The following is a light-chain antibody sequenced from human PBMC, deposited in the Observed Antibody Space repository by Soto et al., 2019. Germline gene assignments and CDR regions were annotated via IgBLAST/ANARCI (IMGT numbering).Light chain of an antibody. CDR3: QSYDIRLSSWV. CDR2: EGS. CDR1: SSDVGTYNL. Sequence: QSALTQPASVSGSPGQSITISCTGSSSDVGTYNLVSWYQQHPGKAPKIMIYEGSKRPSGVSNRFSGSKSGNTASLTISGLQAEDEADYYCQSYDIRLSSWVFGGGTKLTVL. V-gene: IGLV2-23*01. J-gene: IGLJ3*02.